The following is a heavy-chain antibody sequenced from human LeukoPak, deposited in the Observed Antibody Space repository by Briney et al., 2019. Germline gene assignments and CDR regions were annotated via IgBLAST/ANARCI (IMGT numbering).Heavy chain of an antibody. CDR2: TSGGGGDT. J-gene: IGHJ6*02. Sequence: PGGSLRLPCAASGFTFSNYAMSWVRQAPGKGLEWVSGTSGGGGDTSYADSVKGRFTISRDNSKNTLYLHMNSLRAEDTAVYYCATVYSSSPLRPMDVWGQGTTVTVSS. V-gene: IGHV3-23*01. D-gene: IGHD2-2*01. CDR1: GFTFSNYA. CDR3: ATVYSSSPLRPMDV.